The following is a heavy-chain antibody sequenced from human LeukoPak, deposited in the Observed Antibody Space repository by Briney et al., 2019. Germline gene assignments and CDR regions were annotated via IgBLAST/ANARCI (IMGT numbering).Heavy chain of an antibody. V-gene: IGHV3-9*01. CDR1: GFTFDDYA. CDR2: ISCNSGTI. J-gene: IGHJ5*02. CDR3: AKSASYSGSFSNWFDP. Sequence: PGRSLRLSCAASGFTFDDYAMHWVRQAPGKGLEWVSGISCNSGTIDYADSVQGRFTISRDNAKNSLYLEMNSLRAEDTAFYYCAKSASYSGSFSNWFDPWGQGTLVTVSS. D-gene: IGHD1-26*01.